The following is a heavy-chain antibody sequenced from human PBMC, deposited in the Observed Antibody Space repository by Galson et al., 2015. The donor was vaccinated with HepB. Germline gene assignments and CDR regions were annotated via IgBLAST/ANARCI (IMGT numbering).Heavy chain of an antibody. D-gene: IGHD6-19*01. V-gene: IGHV1-46*01. CDR1: GYTFTSYY. CDR3: ARGGRDGWSRSLEIDY. J-gene: IGHJ4*02. Sequence: SVTVSCKASGYTFTSYYMHWVRQAPGQGLEWMGIINPSGGSTSYAQKFQGRVTMTRDTSTSTVYMELSSLRSEDTAVYYCARGGRDGWSRSLEIDYWGQGTLVTVSS. CDR2: INPSGGST.